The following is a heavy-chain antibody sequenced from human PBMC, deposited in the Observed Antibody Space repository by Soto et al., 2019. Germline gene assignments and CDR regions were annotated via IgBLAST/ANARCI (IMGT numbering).Heavy chain of an antibody. D-gene: IGHD2-15*01. Sequence: SETLSLTCTVSGGSISSSSYYWGWIRQPPGKGLEWIGSIYYSGSTYYNPSLKSRVTISVDRSKNQFSLKLSSVTAAGTAVYYCARVYCSGGSCFWFDPWGQGTLVT. CDR2: IYYSGST. V-gene: IGHV4-39*07. CDR1: GGSISSSSYY. CDR3: ARVYCSGGSCFWFDP. J-gene: IGHJ5*02.